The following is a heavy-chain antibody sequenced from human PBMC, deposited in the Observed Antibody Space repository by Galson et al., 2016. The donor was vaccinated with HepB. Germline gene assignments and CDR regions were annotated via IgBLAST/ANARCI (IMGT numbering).Heavy chain of an antibody. CDR1: AFTFSNYG. D-gene: IGHD3-16*02. Sequence: SLRLSCAASAFTFSNYGMHWVRQAPGKGLEWLAVVSYDGSNKYYADSVKGRFTISRDNSKNTLYLQMNSLRAEDTAVYYCAKGGYYDHVWGSDRSHDGWGQGTLVTVSS. J-gene: IGHJ1*01. CDR3: AKGGYYDHVWGSDRSHDG. V-gene: IGHV3-30*18. CDR2: VSYDGSNK.